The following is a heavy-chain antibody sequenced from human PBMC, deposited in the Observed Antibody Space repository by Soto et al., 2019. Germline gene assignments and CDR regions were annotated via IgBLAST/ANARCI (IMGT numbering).Heavy chain of an antibody. CDR3: RKWFGDLLRDY. Sequence: PSETLSLTCAVYGGSFSGYYWSWIRQPPGKGLEWIGEINHSGSTNYNPSLKSRVTISVDTSKNQFSLKLSSVTAADTAVYYCRKWFGDLLRDYWGQATLVTVSS. V-gene: IGHV4-34*01. CDR1: GGSFSGYY. CDR2: INHSGST. D-gene: IGHD3-10*01. J-gene: IGHJ4*02.